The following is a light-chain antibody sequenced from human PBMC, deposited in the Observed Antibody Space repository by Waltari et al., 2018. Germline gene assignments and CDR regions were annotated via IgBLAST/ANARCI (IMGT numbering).Light chain of an antibody. V-gene: IGKV4-1*01. Sequence: DIVMTQSPDSLTVSLGERATINCKSSQTILYSSSNKNYLAWYQQKPRQPPKLLIYWASTRESGVPDRFSGTGSGTDFTLTISRLQAEDVAVYYCQQYYTSPLTFGGGTKVEIK. CDR1: QTILYSSSNKNY. CDR3: QQYYTSPLT. J-gene: IGKJ4*01. CDR2: WAS.